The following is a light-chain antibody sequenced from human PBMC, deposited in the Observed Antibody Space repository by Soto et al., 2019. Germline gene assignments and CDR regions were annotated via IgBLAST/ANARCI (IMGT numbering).Light chain of an antibody. Sequence: QSALTQPASVSGSPGQSITISCTGTSSDVGGYNYVSWYQQHPGKAPKLMIYDVSNRPSGVSNRFSGSKSGNTASLTISGLQAEDEADYYCSSYTSSRTLEFCGGPKLTV. V-gene: IGLV2-14*01. CDR2: DVS. J-gene: IGLJ2*01. CDR3: SSYTSSRTLE. CDR1: SSDVGGYNY.